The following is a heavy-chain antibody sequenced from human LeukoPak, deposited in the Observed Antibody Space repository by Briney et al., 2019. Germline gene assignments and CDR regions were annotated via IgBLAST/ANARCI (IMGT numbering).Heavy chain of an antibody. CDR1: GGSFSGYY. D-gene: IGHD3-22*01. CDR3: ARGQNEITVIVVVSPPDAFDI. CDR2: INHSGST. V-gene: IGHV4-34*01. J-gene: IGHJ3*02. Sequence: KPSETLSLTCAVYGGSFSGYYWSWIRQPPGKGLEWIGEINHSGSTNYNPSLKSRVTISVDTSKNQFSLKLSSVTAADTAVYYCARGQNEITVIVVVSPPDAFDIWGQGTMVTVSS.